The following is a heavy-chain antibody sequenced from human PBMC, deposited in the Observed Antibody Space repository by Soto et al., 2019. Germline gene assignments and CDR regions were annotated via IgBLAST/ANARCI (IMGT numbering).Heavy chain of an antibody. CDR3: AKGPTIFGAVISFDYYYGMYV. CDR1: GFTFSSSA. CDR2: ISGSGAGT. V-gene: IGHV3-23*01. Sequence: GGSLRLSCTASGFTFSSSAMSWVRQAPGRGLEWVSGISGSGAGTYYADSVKGRFTISRDNSKNTLYLQMSGLRVEDTAVYYCAKGPTIFGAVISFDYYYGMYVWGQGTPVTVSS. D-gene: IGHD3-3*01. J-gene: IGHJ6*02.